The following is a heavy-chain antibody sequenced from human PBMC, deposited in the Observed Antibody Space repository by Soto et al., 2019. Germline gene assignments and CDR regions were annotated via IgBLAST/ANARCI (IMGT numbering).Heavy chain of an antibody. CDR2: IIPIFGTA. CDR3: ARSPGSGSYYWNY. Sequence: GASVKVSCKASGGTFSSYAISWVRQAPGQGLEWMGGIIPIFGTANYAQKFQGRVTITADESTSTAYMELSSLRSEDTAVYYCARSPGSGSYYWNYSGQGTLVTVSS. CDR1: GGTFSSYA. J-gene: IGHJ4*02. D-gene: IGHD1-26*01. V-gene: IGHV1-69*13.